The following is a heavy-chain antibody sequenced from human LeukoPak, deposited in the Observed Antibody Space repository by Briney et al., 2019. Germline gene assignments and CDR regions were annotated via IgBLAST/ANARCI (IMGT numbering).Heavy chain of an antibody. CDR2: IYHSGST. V-gene: IGHV4-38-2*01. Sequence: SETLSLTCAVSGYSISSGYYWGWTRRPPGKGLEWIGNIYHSGSTYYNSSLKSRVTISVDTSKNQFSLKLSSVTAADTAVYYCARGIDYWGQGTLVTVSS. CDR1: GYSISSGYY. J-gene: IGHJ4*02. CDR3: ARGIDY.